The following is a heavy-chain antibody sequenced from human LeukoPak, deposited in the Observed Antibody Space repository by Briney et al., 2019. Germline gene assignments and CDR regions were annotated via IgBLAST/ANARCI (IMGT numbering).Heavy chain of an antibody. CDR3: ARLPGIAAAGSGMDV. D-gene: IGHD6-13*01. V-gene: IGHV1-18*01. CDR2: ISAYNGNT. Sequence: ASVKVSCKASGYTFTSYGISWVRQVPGQGLEWMGWISAYNGNTNYAQKLQGRVTMTTDPSTSTAYMELRSLRSDDTAVYYCARLPGIAAAGSGMDVWGQGTTVTVSS. CDR1: GYTFTSYG. J-gene: IGHJ6*02.